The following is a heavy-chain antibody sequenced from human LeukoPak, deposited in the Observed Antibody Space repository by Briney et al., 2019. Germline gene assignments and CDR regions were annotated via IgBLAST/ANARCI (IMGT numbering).Heavy chain of an antibody. V-gene: IGHV3-7*01. CDR3: ARVESGYDYAPPDYYYYYYMDV. Sequence: PGGSLRLSCAASGFTFSSYWMSWVRQAPGKGLEWVANIKQDGSEKYYVDSVKGRFTISRDNAKNSLYLQMNSLRAEDTAVYYCARVESGYDYAPPDYYYYYYMDVWGKGTTVTVSS. CDR1: GFTFSSYW. D-gene: IGHD5-12*01. J-gene: IGHJ6*03. CDR2: IKQDGSEK.